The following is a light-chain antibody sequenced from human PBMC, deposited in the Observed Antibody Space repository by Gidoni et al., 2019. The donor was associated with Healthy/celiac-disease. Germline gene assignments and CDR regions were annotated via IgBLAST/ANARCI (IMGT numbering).Light chain of an antibody. V-gene: IGLV2-23*02. Sequence: QSALTQPASVSGSPGKSSTISCTGTSSDVGNYNFVSWYQQSPGKAPKFMIYEVSKRPSGVSNRFSGSKSGNTASLTISGLQAEDEADYYCFSYAGSSTYVFGTGTKVTVL. CDR2: EVS. CDR1: SSDVGNYNF. CDR3: FSYAGSSTYV. J-gene: IGLJ1*01.